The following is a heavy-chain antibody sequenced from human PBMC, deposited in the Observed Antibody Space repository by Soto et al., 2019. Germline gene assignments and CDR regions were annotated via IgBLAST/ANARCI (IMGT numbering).Heavy chain of an antibody. CDR1: GFTFSSYS. Sequence: EVQLVESGGGLVKPGGSLRLSCAASGFTFSSYSMNWVRQAPGKGLEWVSSISSSSSYIYYADSVMGRFTISRDNAKNSLYLQLNSLRAADTAVYYCARDPYDDYYYYYYMDVWGKGTTVTVSS. J-gene: IGHJ6*03. V-gene: IGHV3-21*01. CDR2: ISSSSSYI. CDR3: ARDPYDDYYYYYYMDV. D-gene: IGHD3-3*01.